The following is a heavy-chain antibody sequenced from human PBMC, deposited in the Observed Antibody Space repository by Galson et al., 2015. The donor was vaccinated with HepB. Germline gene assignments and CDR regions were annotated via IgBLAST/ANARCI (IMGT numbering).Heavy chain of an antibody. CDR3: ARGTSYCSGGTCPYLDH. CDR1: GFSFSKYG. CDR2: IYYDGLKK. V-gene: IGHV3-33*01. Sequence: LRLSCAASGFSFSKYGMHWVRQAPGKGLEWVAVIYYDGLKKYYVDSVKGRFSISRDDSQSTVHLQMNSLRAEDTAVYYCARGTSYCSGGTCPYLDHWGQGTLVTVSA. D-gene: IGHD2-15*01. J-gene: IGHJ4*02.